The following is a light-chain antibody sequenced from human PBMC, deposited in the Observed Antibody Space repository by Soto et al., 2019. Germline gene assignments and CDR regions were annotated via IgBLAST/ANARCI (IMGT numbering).Light chain of an antibody. CDR3: QSYDSGLSGSYV. J-gene: IGLJ1*01. CDR2: GNS. V-gene: IGLV1-40*01. Sequence: QSVLTQPPSVSGAPGQRVTISCTGSSSNIGAGYDVHWYQQLPGTAPKLLIYGNSNRPSGVPDRFSGSKSGTSASLAITGLRVEDGADYSGQSYDSGLSGSYVFGTGPKLTAL. CDR1: SSNIGAGYD.